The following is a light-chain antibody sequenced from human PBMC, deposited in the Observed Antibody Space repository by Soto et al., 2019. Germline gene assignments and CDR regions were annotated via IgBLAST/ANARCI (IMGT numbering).Light chain of an antibody. CDR1: SSDVGGYTY. CDR3: SSYTNSNTRV. CDR2: QVS. J-gene: IGLJ3*02. V-gene: IGLV2-14*01. Sequence: QSALTQPASVSGSPGQSITISCTGTSSDVGGYTYVSWYQQHPGKAPKLMIYQVSNRPSGVSNRFSGSKSGNTASLTISWLQTEDEAAYSCSSYTNSNTRVFGGGTKLTVL.